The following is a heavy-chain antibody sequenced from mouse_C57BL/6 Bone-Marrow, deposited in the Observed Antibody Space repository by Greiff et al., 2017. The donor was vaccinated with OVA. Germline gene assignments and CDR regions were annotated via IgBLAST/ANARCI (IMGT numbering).Heavy chain of an antibody. CDR3: ARGGVTRNFYY. CDR1: GYSFTGYY. D-gene: IGHD2-2*01. J-gene: IGHJ2*01. V-gene: IGHV1-42*01. CDR2: INPSTGGT. Sequence: EVQLQQSGPELVKPGASVKISCKASGYSFTGYYMNWVKQSPEKSLEWIGEINPSTGGTTYNQKFKAKATLTVDKSSSTAYMQLKSLTSEDSAVYYCARGGVTRNFYYWCQGTTLTVSS.